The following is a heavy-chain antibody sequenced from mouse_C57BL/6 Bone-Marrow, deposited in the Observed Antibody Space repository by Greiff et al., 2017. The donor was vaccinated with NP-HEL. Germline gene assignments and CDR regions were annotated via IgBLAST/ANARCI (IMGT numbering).Heavy chain of an antibody. Sequence: EVKLVESGGGLVKPGGSLKLSCAASGFTFSSYAMSWVRQTPEKRLEWVATISDGGSYTYYPDNVKGRFTISRDNAKNNLYLQMSSLKSEDTAVYYCARAEIYDGYYGFAYWGQGTLVTVAA. CDR2: ISDGGSYT. J-gene: IGHJ3*01. CDR3: ARAEIYDGYYGFAY. V-gene: IGHV5-4*03. CDR1: GFTFSSYA. D-gene: IGHD2-3*01.